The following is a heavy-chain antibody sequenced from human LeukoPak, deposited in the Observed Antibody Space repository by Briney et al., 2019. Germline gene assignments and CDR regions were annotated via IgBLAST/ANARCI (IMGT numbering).Heavy chain of an antibody. CDR3: ARGMAASPNRYYYYYMDV. D-gene: IGHD6-13*01. Sequence: PAASVKVSCQASGYTFTSYDINWVRQATGQGLEWVGWMNPNSGNTGYAQTFQGRVTITRNTSISTAYMELSSLRSEDTAVYYCARGMAASPNRYYYYYMDVWGKGTTVTVSS. J-gene: IGHJ6*03. V-gene: IGHV1-8*03. CDR1: GYTFTSYD. CDR2: MNPNSGNT.